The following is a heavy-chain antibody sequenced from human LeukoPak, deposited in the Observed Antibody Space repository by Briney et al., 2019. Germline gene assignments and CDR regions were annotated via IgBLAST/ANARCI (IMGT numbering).Heavy chain of an antibody. CDR1: GGSISSNSYF. Sequence: SETLSLTCTVPGGSISSNSYFWGWIRQPPGKGLAWIGIIPYSGSIYYSPSLKSRLSISTDTSKNQFSLKLSSVTAADTAVYYCASQKTLVRGAIRLFDASDIWGQGTVVTVSS. J-gene: IGHJ3*02. CDR2: IPYSGSI. CDR3: ASQKTLVRGAIRLFDASDI. V-gene: IGHV4-39*01. D-gene: IGHD3-10*01.